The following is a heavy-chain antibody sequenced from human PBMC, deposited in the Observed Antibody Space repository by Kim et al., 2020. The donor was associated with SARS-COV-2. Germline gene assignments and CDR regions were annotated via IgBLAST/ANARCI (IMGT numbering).Heavy chain of an antibody. V-gene: IGHV3-49*02. Sequence: IEYAASVEGRFTISRDDSKSIAYLQINNLTTEDTALYYCTRAFTNLAFDIWGQGTMVTVSS. CDR2: I. D-gene: IGHD3-3*01. CDR3: TRAFTNLAFDI. J-gene: IGHJ3*02.